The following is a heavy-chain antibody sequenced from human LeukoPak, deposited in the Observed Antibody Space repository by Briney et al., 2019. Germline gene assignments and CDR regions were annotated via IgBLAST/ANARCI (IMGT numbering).Heavy chain of an antibody. CDR1: GGSFSGYY. J-gene: IGHJ5*02. D-gene: IGHD5-18*01. V-gene: IGHV4-34*01. CDR3: ARDGYSYGYVPNWFDP. CDR2: IYYSGST. Sequence: PSETLSLTCAVYGGSFSGYYWSWIRQPPGKGLEWIGSIYYSGSTYYNPSLKSRVTISVDTSKNQFSLKLSSVTAADTAVYYCARDGYSYGYVPNWFDPWGQGTLVTVSS.